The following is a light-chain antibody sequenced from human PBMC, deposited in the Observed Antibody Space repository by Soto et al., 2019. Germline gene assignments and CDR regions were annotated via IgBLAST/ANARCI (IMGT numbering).Light chain of an antibody. Sequence: IQLTQSPSSLSASVGDRVTITCRASQGIINYLAWYQQKPGKAPKLLIYGASTLQSGVPSRFGGSGSGTDFTLIVSSLQPEDFATYYCQQLFISPPTFGRGTKVDIK. CDR2: GAS. CDR1: QGIINY. V-gene: IGKV1-9*01. J-gene: IGKJ3*01. CDR3: QQLFISPPT.